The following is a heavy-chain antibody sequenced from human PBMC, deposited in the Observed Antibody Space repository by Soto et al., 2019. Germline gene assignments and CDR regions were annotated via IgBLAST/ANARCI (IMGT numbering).Heavy chain of an antibody. CDR3: ARGSGGYDFDY. D-gene: IGHD5-12*01. CDR1: GYTFTSYA. J-gene: IGHJ4*02. V-gene: IGHV1-3*05. CDR2: INAGNGNT. Sequence: QVQLVQSGAEEKKPGASVKVSCKASGYTFTSYAIHWVRQAPGQRLEWMGWINAGNGNTKYSQKFQGRVTITRDTSASTAYMELSSLRSEDTAVYYCARGSGGYDFDYWGQGTLVTVSS.